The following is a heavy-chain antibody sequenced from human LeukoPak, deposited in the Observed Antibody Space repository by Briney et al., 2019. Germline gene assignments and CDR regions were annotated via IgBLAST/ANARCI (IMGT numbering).Heavy chain of an antibody. Sequence: GGSLRLSCAASGFTFSSYAMSWVRQAPGKGLEWVSAISGSGGSTYYADSVKGRFTISRDNSKNTLYLQMNSLRAEDTAVYYCASYDSSGYYYRRLPYCFDYWGQGTLVTVSS. CDR2: ISGSGGST. D-gene: IGHD3-22*01. CDR1: GFTFSSYA. CDR3: ASYDSSGYYYRRLPYCFDY. V-gene: IGHV3-23*01. J-gene: IGHJ4*02.